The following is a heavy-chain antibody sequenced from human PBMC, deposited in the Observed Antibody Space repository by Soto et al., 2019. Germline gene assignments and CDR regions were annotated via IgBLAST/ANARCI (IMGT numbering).Heavy chain of an antibody. V-gene: IGHV3-21*02. J-gene: IGHJ4*02. Sequence: EVQLVESGGGLVKPGGSLRLSCAGSGFRFSVYSMNWVRQAPGKALEWVSSLTSSSSHTYYADSVKGRFTISRDNAKNLLYLQMDSLRDEDTAVYYCGRVASSSSWTPDYLGQGTLVTVSS. CDR3: GRVASSSSWTPDY. CDR1: GFRFSVYS. D-gene: IGHD2-2*01. CDR2: LTSSSSHT.